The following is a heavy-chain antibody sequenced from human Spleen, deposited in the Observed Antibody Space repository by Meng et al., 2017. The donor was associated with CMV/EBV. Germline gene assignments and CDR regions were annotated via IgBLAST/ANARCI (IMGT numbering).Heavy chain of an antibody. CDR1: GYTFTGYY. Sequence: CKASGYTFTGYYMHWVRQAPGQGLEWMGWINPNSGGTNYAQKFQGRVTMTRDTSISTAYMELSRLRSDDTAVYYCARVLSYGSGSPGVWGQGTLVTVSS. CDR2: INPNSGGT. V-gene: IGHV1-2*02. J-gene: IGHJ4*02. CDR3: ARVLSYGSGSPGV. D-gene: IGHD3-10*01.